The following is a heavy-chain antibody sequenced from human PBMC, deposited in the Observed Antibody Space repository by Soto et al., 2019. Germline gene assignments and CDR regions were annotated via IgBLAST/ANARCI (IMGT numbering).Heavy chain of an antibody. D-gene: IGHD1-1*01. CDR2: ISSTSAFT. Sequence: LRLSCAASGFTFSIYSMNWVRQSPGKGLEWVASISSTSAFTFYADSVKGRFTISRDNAKNSLFLQINSLRAEDTAVYFCARETRDDYYFDQWGQGTLVTVSS. CDR3: ARETRDDYYFDQ. J-gene: IGHJ4*02. CDR1: GFTFSIYS. V-gene: IGHV3-21*01.